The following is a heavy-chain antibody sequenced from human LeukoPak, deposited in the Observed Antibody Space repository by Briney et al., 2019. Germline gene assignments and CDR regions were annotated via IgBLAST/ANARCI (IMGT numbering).Heavy chain of an antibody. J-gene: IGHJ4*02. D-gene: IGHD3-10*01. CDR1: GFTFSSYA. CDR2: ISGSGGST. V-gene: IGHV3-23*01. Sequence: PGGSLRLSCAASGFTFSSYAMSWVCQAPGKGLEWVSGISGSGGSTYYADSVKGRFTISRDNSKNTLYVQMNSLRVEDTAVYYCARYSIIMVRGVIDYWGQGTLVTVSS. CDR3: ARYSIIMVRGVIDY.